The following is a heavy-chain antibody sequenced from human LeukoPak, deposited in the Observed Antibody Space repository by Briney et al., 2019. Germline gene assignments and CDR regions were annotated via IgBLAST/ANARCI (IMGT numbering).Heavy chain of an antibody. V-gene: IGHV1-8*01. D-gene: IGHD3-3*01. Sequence: ASVKVSCKASGYTFTSYDINWVRQATGQGLEWMGWMNPNSGNTGYAQKFQGRVTMTRNTSISTAYMELSSLRSEDTAVYYYARGRTRYDFWSGYYLYYYYYGMDVWGQGTTVTVSS. CDR3: ARGRTRYDFWSGYYLYYYYYGMDV. J-gene: IGHJ6*02. CDR1: GYTFTSYD. CDR2: MNPNSGNT.